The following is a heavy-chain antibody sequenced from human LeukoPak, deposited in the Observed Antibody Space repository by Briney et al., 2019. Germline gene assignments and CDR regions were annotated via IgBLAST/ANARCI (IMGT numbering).Heavy chain of an antibody. V-gene: IGHV4-59*01. CDR1: GGSISSYY. Sequence: SSETLSLTCTVSGGSISSYYWSWIRQPPGKGLEWIGYIYYSGSTNYNPSLKSRVTISVDTSKNQFSLKLSSVTAADTAVYYCARWRPGSGYSFEYWGQGTLVTVSS. CDR3: ARWRPGSGYSFEY. D-gene: IGHD3-3*01. J-gene: IGHJ4*02. CDR2: IYYSGST.